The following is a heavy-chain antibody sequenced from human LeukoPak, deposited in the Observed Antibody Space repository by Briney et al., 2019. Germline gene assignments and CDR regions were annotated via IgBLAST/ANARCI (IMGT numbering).Heavy chain of an antibody. D-gene: IGHD3-10*01. CDR2: IFYSGSS. V-gene: IGHV4-59*01. J-gene: IGHJ5*02. CDR3: ARAIDPRDWFDP. Sequence: PSEALSLTCAVYGGSFSGYYWSWIRQPPGKGLEWIGYIFYSGSSNYNPSLESRVTISVDTSKNQFSLKLSSVTAADTAVYYCARAIDPRDWFDPWGQGTLVTVSS. CDR1: GGSFSGYY.